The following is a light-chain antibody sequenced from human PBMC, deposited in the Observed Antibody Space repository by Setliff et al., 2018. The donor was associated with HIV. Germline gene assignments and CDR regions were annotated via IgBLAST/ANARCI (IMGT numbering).Light chain of an antibody. Sequence: QSVLTQPASVSGSPGQSIAISCTGTSNDIGGFDYVSWYQQHPGKAPKLVIYDVIKRPAGVSDRFSASKSGNTASLTISGLQAEDEADYYCSSYTSSSTRVFGTGTKVTVL. V-gene: IGLV2-14*03. CDR1: SNDIGGFDY. CDR2: DVI. CDR3: SSYTSSSTRV. J-gene: IGLJ1*01.